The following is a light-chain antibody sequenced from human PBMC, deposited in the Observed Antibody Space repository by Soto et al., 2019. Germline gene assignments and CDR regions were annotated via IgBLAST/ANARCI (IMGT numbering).Light chain of an antibody. CDR3: QQYGSSPP. CDR2: GAS. Sequence: ENLLTQSPATLSLSAGERATLFCRASEIINSGYLAWYQQKPGRAPRLLIYGASKRATGIPDRFSGSESGTHFTLTIDSLEPEDSAVYYCQQYGSSPPFDQGTRLDIK. CDR1: EIINSGY. V-gene: IGKV3-20*01. J-gene: IGKJ5*01.